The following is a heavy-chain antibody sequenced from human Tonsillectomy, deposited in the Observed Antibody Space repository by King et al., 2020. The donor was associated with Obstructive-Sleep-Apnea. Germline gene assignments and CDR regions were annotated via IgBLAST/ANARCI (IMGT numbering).Heavy chain of an antibody. CDR2: INQDESEK. CDR3: AREDGFVTFDY. V-gene: IGHV3-7*01. D-gene: IGHD5-24*01. Sequence: VQLVESWGDLVQPGGSLRLSCVASGFTFSTYWMSWVRQAPGKGLEWGANINQDESEKYYVDSVKGRFTTPRDNAKNSVYLQKNSLRVEDTAVYYCAREDGFVTFDYCGQGTLVTVSS. J-gene: IGHJ4*02. CDR1: GFTFSTYW.